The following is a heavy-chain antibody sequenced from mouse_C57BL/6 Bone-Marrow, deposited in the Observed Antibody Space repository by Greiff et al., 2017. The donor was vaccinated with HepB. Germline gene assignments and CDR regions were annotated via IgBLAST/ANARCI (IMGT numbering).Heavy chain of an antibody. V-gene: IGHV1-64*01. D-gene: IGHD1-1*01. CDR3: ARHDTTAVAPFY. CDR2: IHPNSGST. CDR1: GYTFTSYW. J-gene: IGHJ2*01. Sequence: QVQLQQPGAELVKPGASVKLSCKASGYTFTSYWMHWVKQRPGQGLEWIGMIHPNSGSTNYNEKFKSKATLTVDKSSSTAYMQLSSLTSEDSAVYYCARHDTTAVAPFYWGQGTTLTVSS.